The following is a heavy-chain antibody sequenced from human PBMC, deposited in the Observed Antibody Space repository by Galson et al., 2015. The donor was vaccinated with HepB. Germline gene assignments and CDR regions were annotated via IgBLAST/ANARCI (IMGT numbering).Heavy chain of an antibody. CDR3: ARDRAVVVPAAIYYYGMDV. V-gene: IGHV1-8*01. D-gene: IGHD2-2*01. CDR1: GYTFTSYD. J-gene: IGHJ6*02. Sequence: SVKVSCKASGYTFTSYDINWVRQATGQGLEWMGWMNPNSGNTGYAQKFQGRVTMTRDTSISTAYMELSRLRSDDTAVYYCARDRAVVVPAAIYYYGMDVWGQGTTVTVSS. CDR2: MNPNSGNT.